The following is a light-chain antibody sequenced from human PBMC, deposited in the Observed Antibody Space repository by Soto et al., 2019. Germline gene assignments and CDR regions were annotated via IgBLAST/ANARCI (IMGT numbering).Light chain of an antibody. Sequence: DIQMTQSPSTLSASVGDRVTITCRASQSISSWLAWYQQKPGKAPKLLIYDASSLESEVPSRFSGRGSGTEFTLTISSLQPDDFATYYCQQYNSYSYTFGQGTKLEIK. CDR1: QSISSW. J-gene: IGKJ2*01. V-gene: IGKV1-5*01. CDR3: QQYNSYSYT. CDR2: DAS.